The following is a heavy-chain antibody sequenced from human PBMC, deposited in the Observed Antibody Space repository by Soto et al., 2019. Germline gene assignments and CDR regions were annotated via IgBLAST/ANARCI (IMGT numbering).Heavy chain of an antibody. J-gene: IGHJ4*02. Sequence: ASVKVSCKASGGTFSSYAISWVRQAPGQGLEWMGGIIPIFGTANYAQKFQGRVTITADESKNTLYLQMNSLRAEDTAVYYCARVSVPLVGATAYFDYWGQGTLVTVSS. D-gene: IGHD1-26*01. CDR3: ARVSVPLVGATAYFDY. CDR2: IIPIFGTA. CDR1: GGTFSSYA. V-gene: IGHV1-69*13.